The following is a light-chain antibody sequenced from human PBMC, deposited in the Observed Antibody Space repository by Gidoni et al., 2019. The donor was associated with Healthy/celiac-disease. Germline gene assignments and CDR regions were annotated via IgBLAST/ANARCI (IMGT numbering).Light chain of an antibody. V-gene: IGKV3-20*01. CDR2: GAS. CDR3: QQYGSWIT. CDR1: QSVSSSY. J-gene: IGKJ5*01. Sequence: EIALTQSPGTLSLSPGERATLSCRASQSVSSSYLAWYQQKPGQAPRLLIYGASSRATGIPDRFSGSGSGTDFTLTISRLEPEDFAVYYCQQYGSWITFGQGTRLEIK.